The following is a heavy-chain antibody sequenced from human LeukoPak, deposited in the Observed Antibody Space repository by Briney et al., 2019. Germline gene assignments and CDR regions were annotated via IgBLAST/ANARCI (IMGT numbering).Heavy chain of an antibody. CDR1: GGSFSGYY. CDR3: ATATVTTRPQGYY. D-gene: IGHD4-17*01. CDR2: INHSGST. V-gene: IGHV4-34*01. J-gene: IGHJ4*02. Sequence: PSQTLSLTCAVYGGSFSGYYWSWISQPPGKGLEWIGEINHSGSTNYNPSLKSRVTISVDTSKNQFSLKLSSVTAADTAVYYCATATVTTRPQGYYWGQGTLVTVSS.